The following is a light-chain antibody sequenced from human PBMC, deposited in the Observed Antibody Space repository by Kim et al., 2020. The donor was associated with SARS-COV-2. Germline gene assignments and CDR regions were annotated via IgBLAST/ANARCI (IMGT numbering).Light chain of an antibody. CDR1: QSISSY. V-gene: IGKV1-39*01. Sequence: SASGGDRVTMTCLASQSISSYLNWYQQKPGKAPKLLIYAASSLQSGVPSRFSGSGSGTDFTLTISSLQPEDFATYYCQQSYSTRYTFGQGTKLEI. CDR2: AAS. J-gene: IGKJ2*01. CDR3: QQSYSTRYT.